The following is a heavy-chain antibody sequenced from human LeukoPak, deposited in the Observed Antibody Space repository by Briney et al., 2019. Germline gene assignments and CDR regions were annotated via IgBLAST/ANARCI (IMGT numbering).Heavy chain of an antibody. CDR2: IYTSGST. CDR3: ARVALNSSPDF. V-gene: IGHV4-4*07. D-gene: IGHD5-24*01. J-gene: IGHJ4*02. CDR1: GGSISSYY. Sequence: SETLSLTCTVSGGSISSYYWSWIRQPAGKGLEWIGRIYTSGSTNYNPSLKSRVTMSVETSKNQFSLKLSSVTAADSAVYYCARVALNSSPDFWGQGTLVTVST.